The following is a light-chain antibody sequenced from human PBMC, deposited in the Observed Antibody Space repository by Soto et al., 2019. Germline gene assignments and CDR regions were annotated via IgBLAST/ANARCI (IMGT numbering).Light chain of an antibody. Sequence: QSVLTQPRSVSGSPGQSVTISCTGTSSDVGGYNYLSWYQQHPGKAPKLLIYDVNKWPSGVPDRFSGSKSGNTASLTISGLQAEDEADYYCCSYATRNTLVFGGGTKLTVL. J-gene: IGLJ2*01. CDR1: SSDVGGYNY. CDR3: CSYATRNTLV. V-gene: IGLV2-11*01. CDR2: DVN.